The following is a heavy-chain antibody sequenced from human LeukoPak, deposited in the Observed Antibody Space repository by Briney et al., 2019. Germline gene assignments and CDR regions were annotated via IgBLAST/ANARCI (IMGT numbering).Heavy chain of an antibody. CDR2: IVVSSGYR. Sequence: SVKVSCKTSGFTFGTSTIQWVRQAPGQGLEWIGWIVVSSGYREYAQKLQKRVTITTDMSTSTSYLELRSLEFEDTAVYYRAAERYEGQCRWFDPWGQGTLVTVSS. CDR1: GFTFGTST. V-gene: IGHV1-58*02. J-gene: IGHJ5*02. CDR3: AAERYEGQCRWFDP. D-gene: IGHD1-14*01.